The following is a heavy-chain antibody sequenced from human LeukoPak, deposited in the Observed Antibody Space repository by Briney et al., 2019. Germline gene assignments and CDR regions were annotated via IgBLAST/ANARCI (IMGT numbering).Heavy chain of an antibody. CDR1: GFTFSSYA. CDR3: AGSTLDYDSSGYYFGGEGY. Sequence: GGSLRLSCAVSGFTFSSYAMSWVREAPGKGVEWVLPIIGRGGSTYYADSVKGRFNISRDNSKNPLYLQMKSLRAEDTAVYYCAGSTLDYDSSGYYFGGEGYWGQGTVDTVSS. J-gene: IGHJ4*02. D-gene: IGHD3-22*01. V-gene: IGHV3-23*01. CDR2: IIGRGGST.